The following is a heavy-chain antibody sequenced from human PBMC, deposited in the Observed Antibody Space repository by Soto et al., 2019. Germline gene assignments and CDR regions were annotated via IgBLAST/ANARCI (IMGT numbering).Heavy chain of an antibody. Sequence: PGKSVTISCKGSGYSVTIYWSSWVRQMPGKGLEWLGRIGPSDSYTNYSPSFQGHVTISAAKSISTAYLQWSSMKASDTAMYYCARQVSPASWFAPWGQVTLVTVSS. D-gene: IGHD2-2*01. CDR3: ARQVSPASWFAP. V-gene: IGHV5-10-1*01. CDR2: IGPSDSYT. J-gene: IGHJ5*02. CDR1: GYSVTIYW.